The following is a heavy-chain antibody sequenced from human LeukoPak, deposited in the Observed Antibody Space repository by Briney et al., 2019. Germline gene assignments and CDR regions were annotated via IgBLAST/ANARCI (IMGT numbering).Heavy chain of an antibody. V-gene: IGHV1-2*02. CDR2: INPNSGGT. Sequence: ASVTVSCTASGYTFTVYYMHWVRQAPGQGLEWMGWINPNSGGTNYAQKFQGRVTMTRDTSISTAYMELSRLRSDDTAVYYCAGAFQRWLQLGYYYYYGMDVWGQGTTVTVSS. CDR3: AGAFQRWLQLGYYYYYGMDV. D-gene: IGHD5-24*01. J-gene: IGHJ6*02. CDR1: GYTFTVYY.